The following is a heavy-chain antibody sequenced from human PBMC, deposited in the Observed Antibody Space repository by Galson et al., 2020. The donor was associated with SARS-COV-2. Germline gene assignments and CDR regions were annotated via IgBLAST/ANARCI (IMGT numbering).Heavy chain of an antibody. CDR3: ARDGVGYCSGGSCVYAFDI. CDR2: ISAYNGNT. V-gene: IGHV1-18*04. D-gene: IGHD2-15*01. CDR1: GYTFTSYG. Sequence: ASVKVSCKASGYTFTSYGISWVRQAPGQGLEWMGWISAYNGNTNYAQKLQGRVTMTTDTSTSTAYMGLRSLRSDDTAVYYCARDGVGYCSGGSCVYAFDIWGQGTMVTVSS. J-gene: IGHJ3*02.